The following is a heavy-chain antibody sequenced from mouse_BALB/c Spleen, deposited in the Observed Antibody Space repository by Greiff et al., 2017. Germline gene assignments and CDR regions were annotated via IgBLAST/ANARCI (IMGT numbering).Heavy chain of an antibody. CDR1: GFNIKDYY. CDR3: ASRGAYYRYDVDY. J-gene: IGHJ2*01. V-gene: IGHV14-1*02. Sequence: VHVKQSGAELVRPGALVKLSCKASGFNIKDYYMHWVKQRPEQGLEWIGWIDPENGNTIYDPKFQGKASITADTSSNTAYLQLSSLTSEDTAVYYCASRGAYYRYDVDYWGQGTTLTVSS. D-gene: IGHD2-14*01. CDR2: IDPENGNT.